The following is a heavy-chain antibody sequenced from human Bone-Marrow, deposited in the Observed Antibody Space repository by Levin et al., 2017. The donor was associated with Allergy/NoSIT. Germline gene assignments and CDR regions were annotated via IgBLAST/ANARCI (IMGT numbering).Heavy chain of an antibody. CDR1: GDTFNQYA. CDR2: SIPLLDTS. Sequence: SVKVSCKVSGDTFNQYAINWVRQAPGQGLEWMGGSIPLLDTSDYAQKFQGRLTFTADASSTTAYMELTSLTSEDTAVYFCATKRIPATDYTLVYQHVMDVWGQGTTVTVSS. V-gene: IGHV1-69*13. CDR3: ATKRIPATDYTLVYQHVMDV. J-gene: IGHJ6*02. D-gene: IGHD3-3*01.